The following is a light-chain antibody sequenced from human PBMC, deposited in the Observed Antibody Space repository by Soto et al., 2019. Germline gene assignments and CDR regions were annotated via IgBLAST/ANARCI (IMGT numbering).Light chain of an antibody. J-gene: IGKJ2*01. CDR1: QSGSST. V-gene: IGKV3-15*01. CDR3: QKYNQWPRT. Sequence: EIVMTQSPATLPVSPGERATLACRASQSGSSTLAWYQQKPGQAPRLLIYGASTRANGIPARFSGSGSGTEFTLTISSLQSEDFAVYYCQKYNQWPRTLGQGTTLAIK. CDR2: GAS.